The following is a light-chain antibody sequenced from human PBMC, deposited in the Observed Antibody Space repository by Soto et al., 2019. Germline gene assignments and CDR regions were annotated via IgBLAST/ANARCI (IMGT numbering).Light chain of an antibody. J-gene: IGLJ1*01. CDR2: DVS. V-gene: IGLV2-14*01. Sequence: QSVLTQPSSVSGSPGQSITLFCPGTSSDVGGYNYVSWYQQHPGKAPKLMIYDVSDRPSGVSNRFSGSKSGNTASLTISGLQAEDEADYYCSSYTSSSTSVFGTGTKVTVL. CDR1: SSDVGGYNY. CDR3: SSYTSSSTSV.